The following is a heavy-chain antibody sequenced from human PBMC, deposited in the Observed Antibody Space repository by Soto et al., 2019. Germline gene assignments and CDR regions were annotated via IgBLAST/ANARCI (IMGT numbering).Heavy chain of an antibody. CDR2: VSCSNGKT. CDR3: ARASRGGLAATSD. V-gene: IGHV1-18*01. J-gene: IGHJ4*01. Sequence: SVNASCKASVCPLNNYGISLMRQVPGQGLEWMGWVSCSNGKTNYIQKFHDRITMTKDTSTDTAYLEMRSLRFDDTAVYSGARASRGGLAATSDWGSGTLGSVSS. CDR1: VCPLNNYG. D-gene: IGHD1-26*01.